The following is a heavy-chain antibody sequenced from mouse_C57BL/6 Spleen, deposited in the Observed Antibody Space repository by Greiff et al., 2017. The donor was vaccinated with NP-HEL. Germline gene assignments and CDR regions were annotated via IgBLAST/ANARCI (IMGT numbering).Heavy chain of an antibody. Sequence: VQLKQPGAELVKPGASVKLSCKASGYTFTSYWMHWVKQRPGQGLEWIGMIHPNSGSTNYNEKFKSKATLTVDKSSSTAYMQLSSLTSEDSAVYYCARIYGSSYVRYFDVWGTGTTVTVSS. CDR3: ARIYGSSYVRYFDV. V-gene: IGHV1-64*01. CDR2: IHPNSGST. CDR1: GYTFTSYW. J-gene: IGHJ1*03. D-gene: IGHD1-1*01.